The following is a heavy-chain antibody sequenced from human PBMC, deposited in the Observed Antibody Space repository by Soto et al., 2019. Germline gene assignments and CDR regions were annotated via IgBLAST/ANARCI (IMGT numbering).Heavy chain of an antibody. Sequence: PSETLSLTCAVYGGSFSGYYWSWIRQPPGKGLEWIGEINHSGSTNYNPSLKSRVTISVDTSKNQFSLKLSSVTAADTAVYYCARGDIVVVPAALGYYYYYGMDVWGQGTTVTVSS. CDR3: ARGDIVVVPAALGYYYYYGMDV. CDR2: INHSGST. D-gene: IGHD2-2*01. V-gene: IGHV4-34*01. J-gene: IGHJ6*02. CDR1: GGSFSGYY.